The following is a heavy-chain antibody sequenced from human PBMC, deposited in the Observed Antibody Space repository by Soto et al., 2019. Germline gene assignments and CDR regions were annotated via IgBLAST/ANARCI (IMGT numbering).Heavy chain of an antibody. V-gene: IGHV3-74*01. CDR3: ARSGELQR. CDR2: INSDGNNT. CDR1: GFTLSSYW. Sequence: EVQLVESGGGLVQRGGSLRLSCAASGFTLSSYWMHWVRQAPGKGLVWFSRINSDGNNTSYADSVKGRFTISRDNAKNTLYLQMNSLRAEDTAVYYCARSGELQRWGQGTLVTVSS. D-gene: IGHD1-7*01. J-gene: IGHJ4*02.